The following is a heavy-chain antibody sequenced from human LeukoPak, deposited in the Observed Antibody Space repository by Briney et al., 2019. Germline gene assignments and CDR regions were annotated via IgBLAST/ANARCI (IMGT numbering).Heavy chain of an antibody. V-gene: IGHV4-59*01. CDR3: ARAGEVRDGYKGAFDY. CDR2: IYNTGST. Sequence: PSETLSLTCTVSGGSIRSYYWSWIRQPPGKGLEWIGYIYNTGSTVYNPSLKSRVTISVDTSKNQFSLQLSSVTAADTAVYYCARAGEVRDGYKGAFDYWGQGTLVTVSS. J-gene: IGHJ4*02. D-gene: IGHD5-24*01. CDR1: GGSIRSYY.